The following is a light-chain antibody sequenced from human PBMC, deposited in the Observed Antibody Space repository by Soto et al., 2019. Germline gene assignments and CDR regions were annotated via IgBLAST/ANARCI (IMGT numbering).Light chain of an antibody. CDR1: SSDVGGYNY. J-gene: IGLJ2*01. CDR2: DVS. V-gene: IGLV2-14*01. CDR3: SSYTGSNIDVV. Sequence: QSALTQPASVSGSPGQSITISCTGTSSDVGGYNYVSWYQQHPGKAPKLMIYDVSNRPSGVSNRFSGSKSGNTASLTISGLQAEDEADYYCSSYTGSNIDVVFGGGTKLTVL.